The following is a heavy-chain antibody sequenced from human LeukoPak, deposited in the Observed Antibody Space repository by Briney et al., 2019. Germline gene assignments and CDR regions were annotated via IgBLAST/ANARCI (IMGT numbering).Heavy chain of an antibody. J-gene: IGHJ4*02. Sequence: PGGSLRLSCSASGFTFSSYGMNWVRQAPGKRLECVSYISSSSDSIYYADSVKGRFTISRDNAENSLYLQMNSLRDEDTAVYYCARAMRSGYDYWGQGTLVTVSS. V-gene: IGHV3-48*02. CDR1: GFTFSSYG. CDR3: ARAMRSGYDY. D-gene: IGHD5-12*01. CDR2: ISSSSDSI.